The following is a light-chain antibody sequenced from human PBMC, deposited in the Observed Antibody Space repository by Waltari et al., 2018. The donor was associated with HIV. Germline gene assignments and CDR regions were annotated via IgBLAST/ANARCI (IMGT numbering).Light chain of an antibody. CDR1: QSVTTNF. V-gene: IGKV3-20*01. CDR3: HQYSSSYQT. Sequence: ENVLTQSPGTLSLSPGDTATISCRATQSVTTNFLAWYQQKPGQAPRLLIYGGSNRATGIPDRFSGRGSWTDFTLTISRLEPEDFAVYYCHQYSSSYQTFGQGTKVEI. CDR2: GGS. J-gene: IGKJ1*01.